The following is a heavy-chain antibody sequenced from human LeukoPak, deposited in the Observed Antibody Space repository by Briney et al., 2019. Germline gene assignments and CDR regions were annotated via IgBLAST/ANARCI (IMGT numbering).Heavy chain of an antibody. CDR2: FYYTGST. CDR3: ARQGCTGGSCWYFDY. CDR1: GGSISSNGYY. Sequence: PSETLSLTCTVSGGSISSNGYYWGWIRQPPGKGLEWIGSFYYTGSTFYSPSLKSRVTISVDTSKNQFSLKLSSVTAADTAVYYCARQGCTGGSCWYFDYWGQGTLVTVSS. D-gene: IGHD2-15*01. J-gene: IGHJ4*02. V-gene: IGHV4-39*01.